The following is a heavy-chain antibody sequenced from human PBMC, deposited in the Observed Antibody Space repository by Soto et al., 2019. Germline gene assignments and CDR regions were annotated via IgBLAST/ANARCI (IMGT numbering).Heavy chain of an antibody. CDR2: ISRRSDI. CDR3: AREETAWPLAYGLDV. V-gene: IGHV3-21*01. J-gene: IGHJ6*02. CDR1: GFSFSTHS. D-gene: IGHD2-21*02. Sequence: GSMRLSCEASGFSFSTHSMHWVRQAPGKGLEWVSSISRRSDIYYADSVKGRFTISRDNAKDSVSLQMNSLRDEDTAVYYCAREETAWPLAYGLDVWGQGTTVTVSS.